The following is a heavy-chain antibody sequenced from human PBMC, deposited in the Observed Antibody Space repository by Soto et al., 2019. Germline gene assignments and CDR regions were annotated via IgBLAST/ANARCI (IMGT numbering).Heavy chain of an antibody. Sequence: EVPLVESGGGLVQPGGSLRLSCAASGFTFSSYWMHWVRQAPGKGLVWLSRINTDGSSTSHADSVKGRFTISRDNAKNTLYLQMTSLRAEDTAVYYCARDRWNTFDIWGQGTMVTVSS. CDR1: GFTFSSYW. CDR2: INTDGSST. J-gene: IGHJ3*02. CDR3: ARDRWNTFDI. V-gene: IGHV3-74*01. D-gene: IGHD1-1*01.